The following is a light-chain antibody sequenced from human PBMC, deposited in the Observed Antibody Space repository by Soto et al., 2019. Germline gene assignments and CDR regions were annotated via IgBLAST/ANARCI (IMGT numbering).Light chain of an antibody. V-gene: IGKV4-1*01. J-gene: IGKJ2*01. CDR2: WAS. CDR3: QQYFSIPMFT. Sequence: DFVLTQSPDSLDVSLGETATISCKTSRSALFSASNKNYIAWYQRRPGQPLKLLFYWASTRASGVSDRFSGSGSVTDFTLTISSLQPEDAAVYYCQQYFSIPMFTFAQGTKLQI. CDR1: RSALFSASNKNY.